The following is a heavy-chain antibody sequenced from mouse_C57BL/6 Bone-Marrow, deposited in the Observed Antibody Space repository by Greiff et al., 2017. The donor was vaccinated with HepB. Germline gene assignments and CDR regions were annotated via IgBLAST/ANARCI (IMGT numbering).Heavy chain of an antibody. J-gene: IGHJ1*03. Sequence: EVKVVESGGGLVQPGGSLKLSCAASGFTFSDYYMYWVRQTPEKRLEWVAYISNGGGSTYYPDTVKGRFTISRDNAKNTLYLQMSRLKSEDTAMYYCARRAPPIYGSSYYWYFDVWGTGTTVTVSS. D-gene: IGHD1-1*01. CDR2: ISNGGGST. CDR3: ARRAPPIYGSSYYWYFDV. CDR1: GFTFSDYY. V-gene: IGHV5-12*01.